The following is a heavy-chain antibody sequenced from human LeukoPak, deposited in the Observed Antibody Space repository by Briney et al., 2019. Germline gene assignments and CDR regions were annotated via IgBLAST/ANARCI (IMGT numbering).Heavy chain of an antibody. J-gene: IGHJ4*02. CDR3: AKAYTLSIAVAD. D-gene: IGHD6-19*01. V-gene: IGHV3-30*02. CDR2: IRYDGSNK. Sequence: GGSLRLSCAASGFTFSSYGMHWVRQAPGKGLEWVAFIRYDGSNKYYADSVKGRFTISRDNSKNTLYLQMKSLRGEDTAVFYCAKAYTLSIAVADWGQGTLVTVSS. CDR1: GFTFSSYG.